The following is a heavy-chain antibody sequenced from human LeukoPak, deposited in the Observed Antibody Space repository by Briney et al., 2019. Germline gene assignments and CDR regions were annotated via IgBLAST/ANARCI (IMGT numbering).Heavy chain of an antibody. Sequence: GSLRLSCAASGFTFSSYAMSWVRQSPGKGLEWVSVIGRGGGATYYADSVKGRFTISRDNSKNTLYLQTNSLRAEDTAVYYCAKHYYDSGRWTFDIWGQGTTVTVSS. CDR2: IGRGGGAT. J-gene: IGHJ3*02. V-gene: IGHV3-23*01. CDR3: AKHYYDSGRWTFDI. D-gene: IGHD3-10*01. CDR1: GFTFSSYA.